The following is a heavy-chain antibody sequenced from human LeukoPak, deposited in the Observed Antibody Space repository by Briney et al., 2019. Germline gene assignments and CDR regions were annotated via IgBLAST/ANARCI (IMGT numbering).Heavy chain of an antibody. D-gene: IGHD3-22*01. CDR2: IYPGDSDT. CDR3: ARSSSLDYYDSSGYYPFDY. J-gene: IGHJ4*02. CDR1: GYTFTDYW. Sequence: GESLKISCKGSGYTFTDYWIGWVRQMPGKGLEWMGIIYPGDSDTRYSPSFQGQVTISADKSISTAYLQWSSLKASDTAMYYCARSSSLDYYDSSGYYPFDYWGQGTLVTVSS. V-gene: IGHV5-51*01.